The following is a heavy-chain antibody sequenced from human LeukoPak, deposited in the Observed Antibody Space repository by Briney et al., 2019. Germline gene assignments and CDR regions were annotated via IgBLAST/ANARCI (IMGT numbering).Heavy chain of an antibody. V-gene: IGHV4-39*07. CDR3: ATDRGYYDTIGYTYNWFDP. CDR1: GDSISTSSYY. Sequence: SETLSLTCLVSGDSISTSSYYWGWIRQPPGKGLEWIASIHHNWNTYYNPSLKSRVIVSLDKSKNQFSLILRSVTAADTAVYYCATDRGYYDTIGYTYNWFDPWGQGTLVTVSS. CDR2: IHHNWNT. D-gene: IGHD3-22*01. J-gene: IGHJ5*02.